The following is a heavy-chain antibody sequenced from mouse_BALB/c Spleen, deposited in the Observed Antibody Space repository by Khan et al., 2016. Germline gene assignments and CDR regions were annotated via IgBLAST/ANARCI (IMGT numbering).Heavy chain of an antibody. J-gene: IGHJ1*01. CDR3: MSYDGYYWYFDV. Sequence: EVQLLETGGGLVQPGGSRGLSCEGSGFTFSGFWMSWVRQTPGKTLEWIGDINSDGSAINYAPSIKDRFTIFRDNDKSTLYLQMSNVRSEDTATYFGMSYDGYYWYFDVWGAGTTVTVSS. CDR2: INSDGSAI. V-gene: IGHV11-2*02. D-gene: IGHD2-3*01. CDR1: GFTFSGFW.